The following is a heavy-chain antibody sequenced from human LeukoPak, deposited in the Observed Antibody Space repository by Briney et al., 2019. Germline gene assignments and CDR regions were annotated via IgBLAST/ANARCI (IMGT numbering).Heavy chain of an antibody. J-gene: IGHJ6*02. CDR3: ASEEGGLDV. CDR1: GFTFSRYW. Sequence: PGGSLRLSCAASGFTFSRYWMHRVRQAPGKGLVWVSRIKTDGTYTSYADSVKGRFTISRDNAKSTLYLQMNALRGEDTAVYYCASEEGGLDVWGQGTTVTVSS. CDR2: IKTDGTYT. V-gene: IGHV3-74*01.